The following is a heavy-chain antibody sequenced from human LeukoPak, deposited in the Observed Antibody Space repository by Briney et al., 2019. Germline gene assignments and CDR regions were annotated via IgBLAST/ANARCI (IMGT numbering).Heavy chain of an antibody. CDR2: ISSSSTYI. CDR3: VSPGELPRGIDY. J-gene: IGHJ4*02. Sequence: GGSLRLSCAASGFTFSSYSMNWVRQAPGKGLEWVSSISSSSTYIYYADSVKGRFTISRDNAKNSLYLQMNSLRAEDTAVYYCVSPGELPRGIDYWGQGALVTVSS. CDR1: GFTFSSYS. V-gene: IGHV3-21*01. D-gene: IGHD1-7*01.